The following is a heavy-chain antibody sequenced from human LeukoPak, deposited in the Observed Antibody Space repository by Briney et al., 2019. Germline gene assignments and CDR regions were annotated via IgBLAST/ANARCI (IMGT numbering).Heavy chain of an antibody. CDR2: MNQDGSEK. CDR3: ARVTHTELSTWFDP. J-gene: IGHJ5*02. Sequence: GGTLRLSCAASGFTFSSYGMSWVRQAPGKGLEWVANMNQDGSEKYYVGSVKGRFTISRDNSKNTLYLQMNSLRAEDTVVYYCARVTHTELSTWFDPWGQGTLVTVSS. D-gene: IGHD5-18*01. CDR1: GFTFSSYG. V-gene: IGHV3-7*03.